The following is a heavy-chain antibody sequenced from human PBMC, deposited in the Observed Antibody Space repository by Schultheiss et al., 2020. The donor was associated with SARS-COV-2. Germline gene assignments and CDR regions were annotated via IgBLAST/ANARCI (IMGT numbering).Heavy chain of an antibody. D-gene: IGHD5-24*01. V-gene: IGHV3-74*01. CDR1: GFPFNNHW. J-gene: IGHJ3*02. Sequence: GGSLRLSCVASGFPFNNHWMHWVRQAPGEGLVWVSEIKPDGTYTGHADTLKGRFTISRDNAKNTLYLQMNSLRAEDSAVYYCAKVWLQLGDAFHIWGQGTMVTVSS. CDR2: IKPDGTYT. CDR3: AKVWLQLGDAFHI.